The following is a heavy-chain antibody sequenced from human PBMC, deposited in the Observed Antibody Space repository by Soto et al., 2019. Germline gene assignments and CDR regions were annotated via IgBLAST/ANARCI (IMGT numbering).Heavy chain of an antibody. V-gene: IGHV5-51*01. CDR2: IHPGDSDT. CDR1: GYSFTTFR. J-gene: IGHJ4*02. CDR3: VRRGYNWQFSDY. Sequence: GESLKISCKASGYSFTTFRIAWVRQMPGKCLEWMGIIHPGDSDTRYSPSFQGQVTMSVDRSFNTAYLQWSSLRPEDTAVYYCVRRGYNWQFSDYWGQGTLVTVSS. D-gene: IGHD6-25*01.